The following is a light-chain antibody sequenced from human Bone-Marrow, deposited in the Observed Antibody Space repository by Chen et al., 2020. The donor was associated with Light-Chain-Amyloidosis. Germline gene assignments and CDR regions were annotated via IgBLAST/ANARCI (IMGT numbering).Light chain of an antibody. Sequence: QSALTQPASVSGSPGQSITISCTGTSSVVGGYNFFSWYQQHPGKAPKLMIYDVSNRPSGVSNRFSGSKSGNTASLTISGLQAEDEADYYCSSYTSSSTLEFGGGTKLTVL. CDR2: DVS. J-gene: IGLJ3*02. CDR3: SSYTSSSTLE. V-gene: IGLV2-14*01. CDR1: SSVVGGYNF.